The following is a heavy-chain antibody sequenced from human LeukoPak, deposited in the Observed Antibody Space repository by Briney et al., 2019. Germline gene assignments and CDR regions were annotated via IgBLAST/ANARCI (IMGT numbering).Heavy chain of an antibody. Sequence: SETLSLTCTVSGGSMSSYYWSWIRQSPGKGLEWIGYIYYNGRTTNYNPSLKSRVTISVDTSKNQFSLKLSSVTAADTAVYYCARLHYDSSGYYYFDYWGQGTLVTVSS. J-gene: IGHJ4*02. V-gene: IGHV4-59*08. D-gene: IGHD3-22*01. CDR3: ARLHYDSSGYYYFDY. CDR2: IYYNGRTT. CDR1: GGSMSSYY.